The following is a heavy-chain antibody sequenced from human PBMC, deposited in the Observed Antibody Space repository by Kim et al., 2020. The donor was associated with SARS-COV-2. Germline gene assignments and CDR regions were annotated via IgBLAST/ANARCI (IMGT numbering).Heavy chain of an antibody. J-gene: IGHJ5*01. Sequence: SETLSLTCTVSGGSISSSSYYWGWIRQPQGKGLEWIGSIYYSGSTYYNPSPKSRVTISVDTSKNQFSLKLSSVTAADTAVYYCARHVLPQGLNWFDPWGQGTLVTVSS. CDR2: IYYSGST. D-gene: IGHD5-12*01. CDR1: GGSISSSSYY. V-gene: IGHV4-39*01. CDR3: ARHVLPQGLNWFDP.